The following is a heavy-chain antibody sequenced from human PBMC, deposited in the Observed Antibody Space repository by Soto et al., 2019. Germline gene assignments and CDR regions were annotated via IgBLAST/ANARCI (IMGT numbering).Heavy chain of an antibody. CDR2: THPGNSES. CDR1: GYTFSNQW. Sequence: EVQLVQSEAEVKRTGESLRISCQGSGYTFSNQWIAWVRQMPGKGLEWMGLTHPGNSESRYSPSIQGQVTMAVDKSINAAFLQWSSLKASESAMYYCATHTSTGDWDCWGQGTLVTVSA. CDR3: ATHTSTGDWDC. V-gene: IGHV5-51*03. D-gene: IGHD2-2*01. J-gene: IGHJ4*02.